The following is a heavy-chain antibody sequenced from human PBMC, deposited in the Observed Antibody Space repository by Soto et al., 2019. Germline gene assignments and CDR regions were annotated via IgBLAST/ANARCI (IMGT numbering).Heavy chain of an antibody. D-gene: IGHD5-12*01. CDR3: ASSVAKHYYYGMDV. CDR2: IIPIFGTA. CDR1: GGTFSSYA. Sequence: QVQLVQSGAEVKKPGSSVKVSCKASGGTFSSYAISWVRQAPGQGLEWMGGIIPIFGTANYAQKFQGRVTITADEATSTASLELSSLRSEDTAVYYCASSVAKHYYYGMDVWGQGTTVTVSS. J-gene: IGHJ6*02. V-gene: IGHV1-69*12.